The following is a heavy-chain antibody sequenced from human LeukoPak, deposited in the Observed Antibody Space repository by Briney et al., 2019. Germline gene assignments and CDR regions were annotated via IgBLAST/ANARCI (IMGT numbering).Heavy chain of an antibody. CDR1: GYTFTGYY. V-gene: IGHV1-18*04. CDR2: ISAYNGNT. D-gene: IGHD3-22*01. Sequence: APVKVSCKASGYTFTGYYMHWVRQAPGQGLEWMGWISAYNGNTNYAQKLQGRVTMTTDTSTSTAYMELRSLRSDDTAVYYCAREGGYYDSSGYYLLPPADYWGQGTLVTVSS. CDR3: AREGGYYDSSGYYLLPPADY. J-gene: IGHJ4*02.